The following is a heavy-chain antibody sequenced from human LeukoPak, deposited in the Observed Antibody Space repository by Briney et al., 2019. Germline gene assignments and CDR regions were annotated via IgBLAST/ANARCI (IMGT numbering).Heavy chain of an antibody. V-gene: IGHV3-66*01. Sequence: GGSVRLSCAVSGFTVSSSYMSWVRQAPGKGLEWVSFIYSGGNTYYTDSVKGRFTISRDNSKNTLYLQMNSLRAEDTAVYYCARRVTTRSYFDLWGGGTLVTVSS. CDR2: IYSGGNT. CDR1: GFTVSSSY. J-gene: IGHJ2*01. CDR3: ARRVTTRSYFDL. D-gene: IGHD4-17*01.